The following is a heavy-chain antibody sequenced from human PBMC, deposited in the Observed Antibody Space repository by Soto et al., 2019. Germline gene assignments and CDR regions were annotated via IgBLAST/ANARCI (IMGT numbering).Heavy chain of an antibody. CDR2: IHYSGST. CDR3: AHILSGSQFNY. V-gene: IGHV4-59*08. Sequence: TSETLSLTCTVSGVSISSYYWSWIRQPPGKGLEWIGHIHYSGSTNYNPSLKSRVSISVGTSKNQFSLKVKSVIAADTAIYYCAHILSGSQFNYWGQGTPVTVSS. J-gene: IGHJ4*02. D-gene: IGHD3-9*01. CDR1: GVSISSYY.